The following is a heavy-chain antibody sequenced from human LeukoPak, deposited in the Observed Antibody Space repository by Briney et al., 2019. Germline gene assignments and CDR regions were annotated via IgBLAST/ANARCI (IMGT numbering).Heavy chain of an antibody. Sequence: SETLSLTCTVSDGSITNNDWSWVRQTPGKGLEFIGYVHYSGTTNYNPSLKSRVTISVDTSKNQFSLKLSSVTAADTAVYYCARGYSSGWSDYWGQGTLVTVSS. CDR2: VHYSGTT. D-gene: IGHD6-19*01. CDR3: ARGYSSGWSDY. V-gene: IGHV4-59*08. CDR1: DGSITNND. J-gene: IGHJ4*02.